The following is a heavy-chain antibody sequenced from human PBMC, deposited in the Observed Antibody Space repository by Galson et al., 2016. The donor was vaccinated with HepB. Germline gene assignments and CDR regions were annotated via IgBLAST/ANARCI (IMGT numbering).Heavy chain of an antibody. CDR2: IRGSGTGT. D-gene: IGHD6-19*01. CDR1: GLSISIYS. CDR3: AKISLGGYNSGWGGSFDI. Sequence: SLRLSCAASGLSISIYSMNWVRQAPGKGLEWVSAIRGSGTGTSYTDSVKGRFTISRDNSKDTLYRQMNSLRAEDAAVYYCAKISLGGYNSGWGGSFDIWGRGTMVTVSS. V-gene: IGHV3-23*01. J-gene: IGHJ3*02.